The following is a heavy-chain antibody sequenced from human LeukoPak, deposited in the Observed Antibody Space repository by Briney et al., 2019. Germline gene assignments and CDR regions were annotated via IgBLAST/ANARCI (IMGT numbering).Heavy chain of an antibody. CDR3: ARDVTGTNFFDN. D-gene: IGHD1-7*01. CDR2: IYNSGST. CDR1: GGSISSGGHY. Sequence: PSQTLSLTCTVSGGSISSGGHYWSWIRQHPGKGPEWIGYIYNSGSTYYNPSLRSRITISVDTSKNQFSLKLSSATAADTAVYYCARDVTGTNFFDNWGQGTLVTVSS. J-gene: IGHJ4*02. V-gene: IGHV4-31*03.